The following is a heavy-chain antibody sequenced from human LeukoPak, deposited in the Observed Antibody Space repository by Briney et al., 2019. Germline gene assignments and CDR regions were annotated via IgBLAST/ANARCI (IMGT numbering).Heavy chain of an antibody. J-gene: IGHJ4*02. CDR2: ISYYGSNK. CDR3: ATDPGY. V-gene: IGHV3-30-3*01. CDR1: GFTFSRYA. Sequence: GWALRLSCAASGFTFSRYAMHWVRQAPCKGLDWVAVISYYGSNKYYAHCVRDGFTISRDNTKPTLNLQMNSLRAEETAVYYWATDPGYGAKGTRVTVSS.